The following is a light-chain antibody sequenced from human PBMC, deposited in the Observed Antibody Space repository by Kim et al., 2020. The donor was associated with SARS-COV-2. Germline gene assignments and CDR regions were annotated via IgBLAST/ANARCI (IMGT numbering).Light chain of an antibody. CDR3: QQYNDWPLYT. Sequence: EIVMTQSPATLSVSPGERATLSCRASQSVSSNLAWYQQKPGQAPRLLIYGASTRATGFPARFSGSGSGTDFTLTISSLQSEDFAVYYCQQYNDWPLYTFGQGTKLEI. CDR2: GAS. CDR1: QSVSSN. J-gene: IGKJ2*01. V-gene: IGKV3-15*01.